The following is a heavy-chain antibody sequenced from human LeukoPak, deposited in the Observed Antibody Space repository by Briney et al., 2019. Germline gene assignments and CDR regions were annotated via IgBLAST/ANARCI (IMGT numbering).Heavy chain of an antibody. J-gene: IGHJ4*02. CDR3: ARLALESLDYYFDY. Sequence: SETLSLTCTVSGDSIRSNKYYWGWIRQPPGKGLEWIGSIYDTGSTYYNPSLKSRVTISVDTSKNQFSLKLSSVTAADTAVYYCARLALESLDYYFDYWGQGTLVTVSS. D-gene: IGHD1-1*01. CDR1: GDSIRSNKYY. V-gene: IGHV4-39*01. CDR2: IYDTGST.